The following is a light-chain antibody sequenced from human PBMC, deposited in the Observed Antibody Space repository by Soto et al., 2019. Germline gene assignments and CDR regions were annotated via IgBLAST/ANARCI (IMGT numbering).Light chain of an antibody. CDR1: QSVSNNY. J-gene: IGKJ2*01. Sequence: EVVLTQSPGTLSLSPGERATLSCRASQSVSNNYFAWYQQKPGQAPRLLIFGSSDRATDIPDRISGSGSGTDFTLTISRLEPEDFAVYYCQQYGSAPPYTFGQGTKLEIK. CDR2: GSS. CDR3: QQYGSAPPYT. V-gene: IGKV3-20*01.